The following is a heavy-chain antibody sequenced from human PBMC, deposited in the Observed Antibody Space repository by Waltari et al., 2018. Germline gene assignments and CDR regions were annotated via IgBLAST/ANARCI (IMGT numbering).Heavy chain of an antibody. CDR2: IIPIFGTA. Sequence: QVQLVQSGAEVKKPGASVKVSCKASGYTFTGYYLHWVRQAPGQGLEWMGRIIPIFGTANYAQKFQGRVTITADKSTSTAYMELSSLRSEDTAVYYCASGSEYSSSDDAFDIWGQGTMVTVSS. J-gene: IGHJ3*02. V-gene: IGHV1-69*06. CDR1: GYTFTGYY. CDR3: ASGSEYSSSDDAFDI. D-gene: IGHD6-6*01.